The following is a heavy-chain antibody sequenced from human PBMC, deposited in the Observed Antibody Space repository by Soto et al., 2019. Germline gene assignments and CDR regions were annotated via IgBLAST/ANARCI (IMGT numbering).Heavy chain of an antibody. Sequence: QVQLVESGGGVVQPGTSLRLSCSASGFTLSGVDMHWVRQAPGKGLEWLAVMSYDGRNQYYADSVKGRLTVSRDSSMSTLYLQMNSLRSEDAAVYYCAKGGWYTSSSRSDCWGQGTLVTVSS. J-gene: IGHJ4*02. CDR2: MSYDGRNQ. CDR1: GFTLSGVD. D-gene: IGHD6-6*01. V-gene: IGHV3-30*18. CDR3: AKGGWYTSSSRSDC.